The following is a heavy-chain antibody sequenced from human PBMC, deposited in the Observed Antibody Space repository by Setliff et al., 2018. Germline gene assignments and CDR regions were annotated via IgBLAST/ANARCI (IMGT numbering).Heavy chain of an antibody. Sequence: SETLSLTCTVSGDSISTGINYWSWIRQPAGKGLEWIGHIDRSGNTNFNPSLKSRVTISGDRSKNQFSLELSSVTAADTAVYYCARSLGSGSYYGSRPFHSDYWGQGIRVTVSA. D-gene: IGHD3-10*01. CDR1: GDSISTGINY. V-gene: IGHV4-61*09. J-gene: IGHJ4*02. CDR2: IDRSGNT. CDR3: ARSLGSGSYYGSRPFHSDY.